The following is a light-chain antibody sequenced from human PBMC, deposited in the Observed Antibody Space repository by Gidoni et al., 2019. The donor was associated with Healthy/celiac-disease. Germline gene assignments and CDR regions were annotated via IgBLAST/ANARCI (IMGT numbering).Light chain of an antibody. CDR1: RSTSSY. CDR3: QQSYRTPRT. Sequence: DSQMTECPCSLSASVGDRVTITFRARRSTSSYLNLYPQKPGKAPKLLIYAASSLPIGVPSRCSGRGSGTDFTLTISSLQPEDFATCYCQQSYRTPRTFGQGTKVDIK. V-gene: IGKV1-39*01. J-gene: IGKJ1*01. CDR2: AAS.